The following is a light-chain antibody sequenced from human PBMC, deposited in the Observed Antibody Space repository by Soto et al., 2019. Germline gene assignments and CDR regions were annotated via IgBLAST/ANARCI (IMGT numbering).Light chain of an antibody. J-gene: IGLJ3*02. CDR3: SSFTRSSTWV. V-gene: IGLV2-14*01. Sequence: QSALTKPASVSGSPGQSITIACTGTSSDVDDYKYVSWYQQHPGKAPKLMIYEVTNRPSGVSNRFSGSKSGNTASLTIYGLQAEDEADYYCSSFTRSSTWVFGGGTKLTVL. CDR1: SSDVDDYKY. CDR2: EVT.